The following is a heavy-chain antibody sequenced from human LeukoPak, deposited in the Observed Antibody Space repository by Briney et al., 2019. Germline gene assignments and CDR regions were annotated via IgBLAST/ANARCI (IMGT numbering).Heavy chain of an antibody. CDR1: GYSISSGYY. V-gene: IGHV4-38-2*02. CDR2: IYHSGST. Sequence: SETLSLTCTVSGYSISSGYYWGWIRQPPGKGLEWIGSIYHSGSTYYNPSLKSRVTISVDTSKNQFSLKLSSVTAADTAVYYCAVVLRYSDNWFDPWGQGTLVTVSS. J-gene: IGHJ5*02. CDR3: AVVLRYSDNWFDP. D-gene: IGHD3-9*01.